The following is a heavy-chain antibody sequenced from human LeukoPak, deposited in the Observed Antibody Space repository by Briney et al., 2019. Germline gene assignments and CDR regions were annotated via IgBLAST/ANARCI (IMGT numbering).Heavy chain of an antibody. CDR1: GFTVSSNY. Sequence: GGSLRLSRAASGFTVSSNYMSWVRQAPGKGLEWVSVIYSGGSTYYADSVKSRFTISRDNSKNTLYLQMNSLRAEDTAVYYCARVFGRRAFDIWGQGTMVTVSS. D-gene: IGHD3-16*01. CDR3: ARVFGRRAFDI. CDR2: IYSGGST. J-gene: IGHJ3*02. V-gene: IGHV3-53*01.